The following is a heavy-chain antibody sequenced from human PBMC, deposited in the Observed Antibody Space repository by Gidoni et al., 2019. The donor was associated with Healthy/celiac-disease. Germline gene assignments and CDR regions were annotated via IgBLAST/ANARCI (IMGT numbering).Heavy chain of an antibody. J-gene: IGHJ3*02. CDR1: GVTFSSYA. Sequence: EVQLLESGGGLVKPGGSLRRSCAASGVTFSSYAMSWVRQARGKGLEWVSAISGSGGSTYYADSVKGRFTISRDNSKNTLYLQMNSLRAEDTAVYYCAKGSLSLWEEDAFDIWGQGTMVTVSS. CDR2: ISGSGGST. D-gene: IGHD1-26*01. CDR3: AKGSLSLWEEDAFDI. V-gene: IGHV3-23*01.